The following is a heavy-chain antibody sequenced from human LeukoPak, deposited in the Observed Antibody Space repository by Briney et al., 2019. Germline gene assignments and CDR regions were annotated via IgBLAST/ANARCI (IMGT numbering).Heavy chain of an antibody. V-gene: IGHV4-59*01. J-gene: IGHJ3*02. Sequence: PSETLSLTCTVSGDSISGFYWSWIRQPPGKGLEWIGYIYYSGSTNYNPSLKSRVTISVDTSKNQFSLKLTSVTAADTAVYYCARGLNNRKSGRRFDVFEIWGQGTMVTVSS. D-gene: IGHD1-14*01. CDR3: ARGLNNRKSGRRFDVFEI. CDR2: IYYSGST. CDR1: GDSISGFY.